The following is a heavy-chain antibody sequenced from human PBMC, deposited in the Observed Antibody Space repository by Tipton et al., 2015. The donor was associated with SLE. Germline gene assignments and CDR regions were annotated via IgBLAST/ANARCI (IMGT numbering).Heavy chain of an antibody. J-gene: IGHJ5*02. CDR3: ARRDGYSSIWNWFDP. D-gene: IGHD6-13*01. Sequence: TLSLTCAVYGGSFSGYYWSWIRQPPGKGLEWIGEINHSGSTNYNPSLKSRVTISADTSKKRFSLKVSSVTAADTAVYYCARRDGYSSIWNWFDPWGQGTLVTVSS. CDR1: GGSFSGYY. V-gene: IGHV4-34*01. CDR2: INHSGST.